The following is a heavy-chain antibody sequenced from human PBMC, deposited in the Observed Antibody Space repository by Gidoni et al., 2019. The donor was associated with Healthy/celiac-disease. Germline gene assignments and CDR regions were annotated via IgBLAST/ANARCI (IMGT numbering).Heavy chain of an antibody. D-gene: IGHD3-22*01. CDR2: ISYDGSNK. Sequence: QVQLVESAGGVVQPGRSLRLSCAASGFTFSRHGMHWVRQAPGKGLEWVAVISYDGSNKYYADSVKGQFTISRDNSKNTLYLQMNSLRAEDTAVYYCAKLYRADSPTRDAFDIWGQGTMVTVSS. V-gene: IGHV3-30*18. J-gene: IGHJ3*02. CDR3: AKLYRADSPTRDAFDI. CDR1: GFTFSRHG.